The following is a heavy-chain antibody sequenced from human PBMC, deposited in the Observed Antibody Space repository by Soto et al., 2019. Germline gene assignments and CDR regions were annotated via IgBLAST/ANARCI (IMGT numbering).Heavy chain of an antibody. CDR1: GFTFSSYG. J-gene: IGHJ6*03. Sequence: GGSLRLSCAASGFTFSSYGMHWVRQAPGKGLEWVAVISYDGSNKYYADSVKGRFTISRDNSKNTLYLQMNSLRAEDTAVYYCAKDTTSGYYYMDVWGKGTTVTVSS. V-gene: IGHV3-30*18. CDR3: AKDTTSGYYYMDV. CDR2: ISYDGSNK. D-gene: IGHD1-26*01.